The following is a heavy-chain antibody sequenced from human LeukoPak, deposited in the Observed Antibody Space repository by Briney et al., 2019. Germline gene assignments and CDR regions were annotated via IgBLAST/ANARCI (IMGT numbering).Heavy chain of an antibody. Sequence: SETLSLTCTVSGGSISSSSYYWGWIRQPPGKGLEWFGSIYYSGSTYYNPSLKSRVTISVDTSKNQFSLKLSSVTAADTAVYYCARPLRRDRYYFDYWGQGTLVTVSS. D-gene: IGHD5-24*01. J-gene: IGHJ4*02. CDR2: IYYSGST. V-gene: IGHV4-39*01. CDR3: ARPLRRDRYYFDY. CDR1: GGSISSSSYY.